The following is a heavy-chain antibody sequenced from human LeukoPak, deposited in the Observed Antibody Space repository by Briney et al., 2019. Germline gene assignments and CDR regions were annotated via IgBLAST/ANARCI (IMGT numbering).Heavy chain of an antibody. Sequence: GGSLRLSCAASGFTFSSIAMSWVRQAPDKGLEWVSTISASGGATYYADSVKGRFTISRDDSKNTLSLQMNSLRADDTAVYYCAKDLGRYRNNFFDYWGQGNLVTVSS. J-gene: IGHJ4*02. CDR2: ISASGGAT. D-gene: IGHD1-26*01. CDR3: AKDLGRYRNNFFDY. V-gene: IGHV3-23*01. CDR1: GFTFSSIA.